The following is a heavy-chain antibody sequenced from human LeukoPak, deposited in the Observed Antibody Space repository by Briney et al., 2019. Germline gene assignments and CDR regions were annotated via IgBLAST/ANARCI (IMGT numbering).Heavy chain of an antibody. CDR2: INTGGDT. D-gene: IGHD3-10*01. V-gene: IGHV3-66*01. Sequence: GGSLRLSCAASGFTVSSNYMGWVRQGPGKGLEWVSYINTGGDTNHADSVKGRFTISRDTAKNSLYLQMNSLRAEDTAVYYCATGSYLDYWGQGTLVTVSS. J-gene: IGHJ4*02. CDR1: GFTVSSNY. CDR3: ATGSYLDY.